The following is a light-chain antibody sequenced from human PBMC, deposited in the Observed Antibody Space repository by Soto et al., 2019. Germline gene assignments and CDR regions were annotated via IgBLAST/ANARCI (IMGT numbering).Light chain of an antibody. CDR1: SSDVGTYNF. J-gene: IGLJ3*02. V-gene: IGLV2-8*01. CDR3: SSYAGTNNFVL. CDR2: EVN. Sequence: QSALTQPPSASGSPGQSVTISCTGTSSDVGTYNFVSWFQQNPGKAPKLVIYEVNKRPSGVPDRFSGSKSGNTASLTVSGLQADDEADYYCSSYAGTNNFVLFGGGTKLTVL.